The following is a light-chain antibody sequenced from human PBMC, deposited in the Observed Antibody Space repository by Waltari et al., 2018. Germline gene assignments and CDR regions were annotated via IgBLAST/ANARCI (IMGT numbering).Light chain of an antibody. Sequence: DIQMTQSPSSLSASVGERVNLTCRASQNIDTFLNWYQHKVGKAPQLLISLASHLQSGVSSRFSGGGSGTDFTLTISNLQPEDSAVYYCQQSYITRWTFGQGSEV. CDR1: QNIDTF. CDR2: LAS. J-gene: IGKJ1*01. V-gene: IGKV1-39*01. CDR3: QQSYITRWT.